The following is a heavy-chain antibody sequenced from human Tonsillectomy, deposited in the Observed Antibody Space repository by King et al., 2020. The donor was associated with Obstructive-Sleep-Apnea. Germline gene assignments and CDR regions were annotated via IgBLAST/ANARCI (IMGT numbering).Heavy chain of an antibody. J-gene: IGHJ6*02. CDR2: IKQDGSEK. CDR3: VRVDIVVVVAASLYGMDV. D-gene: IGHD2-15*01. V-gene: IGHV3-7*01. Sequence: VQLVESGGGLVQPGGSLRLSCAASGFTFSSYRMSWVRQAPGKGLEWVANIKQDGSEKYYVDSVKGRFTISRDNAKNSLYLQMNSLRAEDTAVYYCVRVDIVVVVAASLYGMDVWGQGTTVTVSS. CDR1: GFTFSSYR.